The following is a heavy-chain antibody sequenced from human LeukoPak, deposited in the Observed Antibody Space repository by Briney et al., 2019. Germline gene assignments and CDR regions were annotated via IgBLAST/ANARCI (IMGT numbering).Heavy chain of an antibody. CDR2: IYYSGST. CDR3: ARAPYGDAFDI. J-gene: IGHJ3*02. V-gene: IGHV4-59*01. D-gene: IGHD4-17*01. Sequence: SETLSLTCTVPGGSISSYYWSWIRQPPGKGLEWIGYIYYSGSTNYNPSLKSRVTISVDTSKNQFSLKLSSVTAADTAVYYCARAPYGDAFDIWGQGTMVTVSS. CDR1: GGSISSYY.